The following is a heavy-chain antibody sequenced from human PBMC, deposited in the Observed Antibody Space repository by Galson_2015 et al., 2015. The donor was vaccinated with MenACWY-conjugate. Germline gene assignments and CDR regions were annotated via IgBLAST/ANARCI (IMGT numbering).Heavy chain of an antibody. Sequence: SVKVSCKASGYTFTTYYMHWVRQAPGQGLEWMGIINPTGSSTTYAQKFQGRVTMTRDTSTSTVYMELSSLTSEDTAMYYCARVWMLGGTALGYWGRGTLVTVSS. V-gene: IGHV1-46*03. CDR3: ARVWMLGGTALGY. CDR1: GYTFTTYY. D-gene: IGHD1-26*01. J-gene: IGHJ4*02. CDR2: INPTGSST.